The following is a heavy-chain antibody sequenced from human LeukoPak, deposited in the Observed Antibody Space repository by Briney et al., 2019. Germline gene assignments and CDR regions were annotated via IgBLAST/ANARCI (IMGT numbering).Heavy chain of an antibody. J-gene: IGHJ4*02. V-gene: IGHV4-34*01. CDR1: GGSFSGYY. CDR3: ARGGLYDYVWGSYRSEHHFDY. D-gene: IGHD3-16*02. Sequence: SETLSLTCAVYGGSFSGYYWSWIRQPPGKGLEWIGEINHSGSTNYNPSLKSRVTISVDTSKNQFSLKLSSVTAADTAVYYCARGGLYDYVWGSYRSEHHFDYWGQGTLVTVSS. CDR2: INHSGST.